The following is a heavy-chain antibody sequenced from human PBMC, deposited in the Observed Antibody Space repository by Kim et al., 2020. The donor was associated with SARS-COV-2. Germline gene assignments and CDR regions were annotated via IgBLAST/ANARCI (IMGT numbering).Heavy chain of an antibody. CDR2: IYYSGST. Sequence: SETLSLTCTVSGGSISSYYWSWIRQPPGKGLEWIGYIYYSGSTNYNPSLKSRVTISVDTSKNQFSLKLSSVTAADTAVYYCARQRYSYGRGEAFDIWGQGTMVTVSS. V-gene: IGHV4-59*08. J-gene: IGHJ3*02. CDR1: GGSISSYY. CDR3: ARQRYSYGRGEAFDI. D-gene: IGHD5-18*01.